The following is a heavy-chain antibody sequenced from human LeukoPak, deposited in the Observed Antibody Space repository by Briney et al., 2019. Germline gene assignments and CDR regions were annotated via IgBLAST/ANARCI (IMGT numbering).Heavy chain of an antibody. Sequence: SQTLSLTCAISGDXVSSNSATWNWIRQSPSRGLEWLGRTYYRSKWYNDYAVSVKSRIAINPDTSKNQFSLQLNSVTPEDTAVYYCIREAPAGRSFDYWGQGTQVTVSS. CDR1: GDXVSSNSAT. CDR3: IREAPAGRSFDY. D-gene: IGHD6-13*01. CDR2: TYYRSKWYN. J-gene: IGHJ4*02. V-gene: IGHV6-1*01.